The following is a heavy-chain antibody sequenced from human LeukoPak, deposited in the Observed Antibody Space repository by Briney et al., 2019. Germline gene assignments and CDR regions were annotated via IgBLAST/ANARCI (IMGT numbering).Heavy chain of an antibody. D-gene: IGHD3-9*01. CDR1: GFTFSSYW. Sequence: PGGSLRLSCAASGFTFSSYWMSWVRQAPGKGLEWVANIKQDGSEKYYVDSVKGRFTISRDNAKNSLYLQMNSLRAEDTAVYYCARAILTGYRQRIVYFDYWGQGTLVTVSS. CDR3: ARAILTGYRQRIVYFDY. CDR2: IKQDGSEK. V-gene: IGHV3-7*01. J-gene: IGHJ4*02.